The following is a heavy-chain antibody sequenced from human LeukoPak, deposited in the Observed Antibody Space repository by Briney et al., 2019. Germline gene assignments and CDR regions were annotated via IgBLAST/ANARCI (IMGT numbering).Heavy chain of an antibody. CDR2: IYYSGST. V-gene: IGHV4-39*01. CDR3: ARPRGNVEMATISQGAIDY. D-gene: IGHD5-24*01. Sequence: SETLSLTCTVSGGAISSSSYYWGWIRQPPGKGLEWIGSIYYSGSTYYNPSLKSRVTISVDTSKNQFSLKLSSVTAADTAVYYCARPRGNVEMATISQGAIDYWGQGTLVTVSS. CDR1: GGAISSSSYY. J-gene: IGHJ4*02.